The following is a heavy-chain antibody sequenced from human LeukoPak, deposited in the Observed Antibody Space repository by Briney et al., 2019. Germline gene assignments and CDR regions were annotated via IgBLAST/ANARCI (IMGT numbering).Heavy chain of an antibody. CDR1: GGSFSGYY. CDR2: INHSGST. D-gene: IGHD2-2*01. V-gene: IGHV4-34*01. CDR3: ARRMEGVVPAAGRYYYYYYMDV. J-gene: IGHJ6*03. Sequence: PSETLSLTCAVYGGSFSGYYWSWIRQPPGKGLEWIGEINHSGSTNYNPSLKSRVTISVDTSKNQFSLKLSSVTAADTAVYYCARRMEGVVPAAGRYYYYYYMDVWGKGTTVTVSS.